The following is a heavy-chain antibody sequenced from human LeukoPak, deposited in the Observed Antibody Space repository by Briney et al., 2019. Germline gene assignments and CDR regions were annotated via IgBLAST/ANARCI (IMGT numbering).Heavy chain of an antibody. CDR2: INPNSGGT. D-gene: IGHD6-13*01. CDR3: ARDGWQQLVLGAFDI. J-gene: IGHJ3*02. Sequence: ASVKVSCKASGYTFTGYYMHWVRQAPGQGLEWMGWINPNSGGTNYAQKFQGRVTMTRGTSISTAYMELSRLRSDDTAVYYCARDGWQQLVLGAFDIWGQGTMVTVSS. CDR1: GYTFTGYY. V-gene: IGHV1-2*02.